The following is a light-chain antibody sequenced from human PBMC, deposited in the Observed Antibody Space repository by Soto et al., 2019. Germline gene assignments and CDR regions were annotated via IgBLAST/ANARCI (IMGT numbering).Light chain of an antibody. V-gene: IGKV1-39*01. CDR3: QQSFTTPT. J-gene: IGKJ3*01. CDR2: AAS. CDR1: QSIRTF. Sequence: DIQMTQSPSSLSASVGDRVNITCRASQSIRTFLNWYQQRPGKVPKLLIYAASSLQSGVPSRFSGSGSGTDFTLTISSLQPDDFATYYCQQSFTTPTFGPGTKVD.